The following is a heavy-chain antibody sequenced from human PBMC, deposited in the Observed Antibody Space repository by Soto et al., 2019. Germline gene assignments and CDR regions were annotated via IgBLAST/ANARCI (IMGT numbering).Heavy chain of an antibody. D-gene: IGHD2-21*02. V-gene: IGHV4-4*02. J-gene: IGHJ4*02. Sequence: QVQLQESGPGLVKPSGTLSLTCAVSGDSISSDKWWSWVRQPPGKGLEWIGEIHHSGRTNYNPSLTSRVTILVEKSKNQVSLDLSSMTAADTAVYYCARGGDWQFDYWGQGTLVTVSS. CDR3: ARGGDWQFDY. CDR2: IHHSGRT. CDR1: GDSISSDKW.